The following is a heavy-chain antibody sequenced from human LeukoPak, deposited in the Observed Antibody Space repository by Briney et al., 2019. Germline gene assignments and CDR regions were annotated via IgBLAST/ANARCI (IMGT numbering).Heavy chain of an antibody. CDR3: ARDVTGDNDY. Sequence: GRSLRLSCAASGSTFDDYAMHWVRQAPGKGLEWVSGISWNSGSIGYADSVKGRFTISRDNAKNSLYLQMNSLRAEDTAVYYCARDVTGDNDYWGQGTLVTVSS. D-gene: IGHD7-27*01. J-gene: IGHJ4*02. CDR2: ISWNSGSI. CDR1: GSTFDDYA. V-gene: IGHV3-9*01.